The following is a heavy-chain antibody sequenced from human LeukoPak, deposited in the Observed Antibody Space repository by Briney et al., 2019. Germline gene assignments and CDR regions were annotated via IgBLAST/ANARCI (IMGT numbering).Heavy chain of an antibody. Sequence: GASVKDSCKASGGTFSSYAISWVRQAPGQGLEWMGRIIPIFGTANYAQKFQGRAAITTDESTSTAYMELSSLRSEDTAVYYCAWGAMVVTPFDYWGQGTLVTVSS. CDR1: GGTFSSYA. CDR2: IIPIFGTA. V-gene: IGHV1-69*05. D-gene: IGHD4-23*01. J-gene: IGHJ4*02. CDR3: AWGAMVVTPFDY.